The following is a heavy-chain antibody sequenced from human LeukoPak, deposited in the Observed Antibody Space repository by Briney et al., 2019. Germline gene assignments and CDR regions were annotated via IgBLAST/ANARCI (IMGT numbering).Heavy chain of an antibody. CDR1: GGSISSNY. V-gene: IGHV4-59*01. Sequence: SETPSLTCTVSGGSISSNYWSWIRQPPGKGLEWIGYIYYSGSTNYNPSLKSRVTISVDTSKNQFSLKLSSVTAADTAVYYCAREHDYGDYFDYWGQGTLVTVSS. J-gene: IGHJ4*02. D-gene: IGHD4-17*01. CDR2: IYYSGST. CDR3: AREHDYGDYFDY.